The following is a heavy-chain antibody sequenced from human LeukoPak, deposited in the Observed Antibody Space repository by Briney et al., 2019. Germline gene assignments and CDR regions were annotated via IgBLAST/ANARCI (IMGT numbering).Heavy chain of an antibody. CDR1: GGSISSYY. CDR2: IHYSGST. D-gene: IGHD1-26*01. CDR3: VRGEGYSGSYFDY. Sequence: SETLSLTCSVSGGSISSYYWSWIRQPPGKGLGWIGYIHYSGSTNYNPSLKSRVTMSVDTSKNQFSLNLSSVTAADTAVYYCVRGEGYSGSYFDYWGQGTLVTVSS. J-gene: IGHJ4*02. V-gene: IGHV4-59*01.